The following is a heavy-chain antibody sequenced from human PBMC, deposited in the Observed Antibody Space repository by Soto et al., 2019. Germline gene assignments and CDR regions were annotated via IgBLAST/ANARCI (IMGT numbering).Heavy chain of an antibody. CDR3: ARHVAVYRLLYDPSGFDY. CDR1: GGSISSSSYY. J-gene: IGHJ4*02. V-gene: IGHV4-39*01. D-gene: IGHD3-3*01. Sequence: SETLSLTWTVSGGSISSSSYYWGWIRQPPGKGLGWIGSIYYSGSTYYNPSLKSRVTISVDTSKNQFSLKLSSVTAADTAVYYCARHVAVYRLLYDPSGFDYWGQGTLVTVSS. CDR2: IYYSGST.